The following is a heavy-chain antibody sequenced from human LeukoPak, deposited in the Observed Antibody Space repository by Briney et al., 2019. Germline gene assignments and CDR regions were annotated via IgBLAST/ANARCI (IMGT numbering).Heavy chain of an antibody. CDR1: GFTFSDYY. D-gene: IGHD6-19*01. CDR3: AREYSSGWYDL. J-gene: IGHJ5*02. CDR2: ISSSGSTI. Sequence: GGSLRLSCAASGFTFSDYYMSWIRQAPGKGLEWVSYISSSGSTIYYAESVKGRFTISRDNAKNSLYLQMNSLRAEDTAVYYCAREYSSGWYDLWGQGTLVTVSS. V-gene: IGHV3-11*01.